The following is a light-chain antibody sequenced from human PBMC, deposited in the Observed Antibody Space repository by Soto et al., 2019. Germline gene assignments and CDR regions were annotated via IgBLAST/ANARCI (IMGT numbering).Light chain of an antibody. J-gene: IGLJ2*01. CDR1: SSDVGDYKY. V-gene: IGLV2-11*01. CDR3: CSYAGSYTKV. CDR2: DVS. Sequence: QSALTQPRSVSGSPGQSVTISCTGTSSDVGDYKYVSWYQQHPGKAPKLMIYDVSKRPSGVPDRFSGSKSGNTASLTISGLEAEDEDDYYCCSYAGSYTKVFDGGTKLTVL.